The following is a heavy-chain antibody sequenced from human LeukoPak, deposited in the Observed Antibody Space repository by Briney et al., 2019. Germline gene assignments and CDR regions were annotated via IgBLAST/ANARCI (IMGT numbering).Heavy chain of an antibody. V-gene: IGHV4-59*01. CDR2: IYYSGST. CDR1: GGSISSCY. CDR3: ARSVWLGELSGHFDY. D-gene: IGHD3-10*01. Sequence: PSETLSLTCTVSGGSISSCYWSWIRQPPGKGLEWIGYIYYSGSTNYNPSLKSRVTISVDTSKNQFSLKLSSVTAADTAVYYCARSVWLGELSGHFDYWGQGTLVTVSS. J-gene: IGHJ4*02.